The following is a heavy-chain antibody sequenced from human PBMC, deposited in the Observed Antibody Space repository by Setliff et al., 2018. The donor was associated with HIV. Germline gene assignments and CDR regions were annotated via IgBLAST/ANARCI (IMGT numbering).Heavy chain of an antibody. CDR3: ARGVLYGLSEY. CDR1: GYSFSGYY. Sequence: SVKVSCKASGYSFSGYYIHWIRQAPGQGLEWVGSLIPVLGEPHYAPRFQGRVTITADDSTNTAYLELSNLRFDDTATYYCARGVLYGLSEYWGTGSLVTVSS. V-gene: IGHV1-69*11. J-gene: IGHJ4*02. CDR2: LIPVLGEP. D-gene: IGHD3-10*01.